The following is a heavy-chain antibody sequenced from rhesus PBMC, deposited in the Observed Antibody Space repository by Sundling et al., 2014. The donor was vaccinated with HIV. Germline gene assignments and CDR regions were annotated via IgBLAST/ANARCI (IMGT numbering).Heavy chain of an antibody. D-gene: IGHD3-9*01. CDR3: ARSDEDDYDFYYTPFDY. V-gene: IGHV3-103*01. Sequence: EVQLVESGGGLAKPGGSLRLSCAASGFTFSRYAMHWVRQAPGKGLEWVSTFTSGGTTDYADSVKGRVTISRDNSKNTLSLQMNSLRAEDTAVYYCARSDEDDYDFYYTPFDYWGQGVLVTVSS. CDR2: FTSGGTT. J-gene: IGHJ4*01. CDR1: GFTFSRYA.